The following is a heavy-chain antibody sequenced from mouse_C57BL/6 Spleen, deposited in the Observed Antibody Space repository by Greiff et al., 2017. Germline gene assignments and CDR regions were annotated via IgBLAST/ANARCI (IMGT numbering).Heavy chain of an antibody. CDR3: ARVGGSSYYYAMDY. V-gene: IGHV1-80*01. D-gene: IGHD1-1*01. CDR1: GYAFSSYW. CDR2: IYPGGGDT. J-gene: IGHJ4*01. Sequence: VQLQESGAELVKPGASVKISCKASGYAFSSYWMNWVKQRPGKGLEWIGQIYPGGGDTNYNGKFKGKATLTADKSSSTAYMQLSSLTSEDSAVYFCARVGGSSYYYAMDYWGQGTSVTVSS.